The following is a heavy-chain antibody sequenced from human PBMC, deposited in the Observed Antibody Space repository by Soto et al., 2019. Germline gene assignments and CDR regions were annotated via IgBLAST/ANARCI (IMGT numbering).Heavy chain of an antibody. D-gene: IGHD3-10*01. J-gene: IGHJ6*02. Sequence: GGSLRLSCAASGFTVSSNYMSWVRQAPGKGLEWVSVIYSGGSTYYADSVKGRFTISRDNSKNTLYLQMNSLRAEDTAVYYCARALVRYYYYYGMDVWGQGTTVTVSS. CDR2: IYSGGST. CDR1: GFTVSSNY. CDR3: ARALVRYYYYYGMDV. V-gene: IGHV3-66*01.